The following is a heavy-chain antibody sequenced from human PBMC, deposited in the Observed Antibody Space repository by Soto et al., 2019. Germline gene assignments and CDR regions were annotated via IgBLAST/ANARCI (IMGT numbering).Heavy chain of an antibody. CDR2: IYYSGST. CDR3: ARDRLAVAGSDYFDY. Sequence: QVQLQESGPGLMKPSETLSLTCTVSGGSVSSGSYYWSWIRQPPGKGLEWIGYIYYSGSTNYNPSLKSRVTISVDTSKNQFSLKLSSVTAADTAVYYCARDRLAVAGSDYFDYWGQGTLVTVSS. CDR1: GGSVSSGSYY. V-gene: IGHV4-61*01. D-gene: IGHD6-19*01. J-gene: IGHJ4*02.